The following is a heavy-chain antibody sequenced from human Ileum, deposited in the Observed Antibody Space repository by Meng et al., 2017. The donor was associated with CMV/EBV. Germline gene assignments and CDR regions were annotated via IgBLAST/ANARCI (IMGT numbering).Heavy chain of an antibody. CDR3: ARVYQSGDFWSPFDY. D-gene: IGHD3-3*01. J-gene: IGHJ4*02. V-gene: IGHV4-31*02. CDR2: IYYSGST. Sequence: GSISSGGYYWSWSRQHPGKGLEWIGYIYYSGSTYYNPSLKSRVTISVDTSKNQFSLKLSSVTAADTAVYYCARVYQSGDFWSPFDYWGQGTLVTVSS. CDR1: GSISSGGYY.